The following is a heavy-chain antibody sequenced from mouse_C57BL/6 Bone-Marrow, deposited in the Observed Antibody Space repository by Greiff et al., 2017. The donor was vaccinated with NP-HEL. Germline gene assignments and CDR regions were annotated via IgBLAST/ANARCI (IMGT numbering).Heavy chain of an antibody. CDR1: GYTFTEYT. CDR3: ARHEGELGLYAMDY. Sequence: QVQLKESGAELVKPGASVKPSCKASGYTFTEYTIHWVKQRSGQGLEWIGWFYPGSGSIKYNEKFKDKATLTADKSSSTVYMERSRLTAEDSAVYFCARHEGELGLYAMDYWGQGTSVTVSS. CDR2: FYPGSGSI. J-gene: IGHJ4*01. D-gene: IGHD4-1*01. V-gene: IGHV1-62-2*01.